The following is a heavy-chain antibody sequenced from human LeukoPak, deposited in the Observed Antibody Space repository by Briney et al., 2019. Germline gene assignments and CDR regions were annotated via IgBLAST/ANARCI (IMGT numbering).Heavy chain of an antibody. CDR1: GFTFSSYG. Sequence: GGSLRLSCAASGFTFSSYGMTWVRQAPGKGLEWVSYISSSSSTIYYADSVKGRFAISRDNAKNSLYLQLNSLRAEDTAVYYCARSRVEMATISALDDYWGQGTLVTVSS. J-gene: IGHJ4*02. V-gene: IGHV3-48*01. D-gene: IGHD5-24*01. CDR2: ISSSSSTI. CDR3: ARSRVEMATISALDDY.